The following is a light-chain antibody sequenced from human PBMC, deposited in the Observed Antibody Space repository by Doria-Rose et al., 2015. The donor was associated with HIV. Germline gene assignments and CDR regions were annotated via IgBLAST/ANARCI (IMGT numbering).Light chain of an antibody. CDR2: LGS. V-gene: IGKV2-28*01. CDR3: MQPLQITPT. J-gene: IGKJ5*01. Sequence: WAWYLQTPGQSQQLLIYLGSTRASGVPDRFSGSGSGTDFTLNISRVEGEDVGIYYYMQPLQITPTFGQGTRLEIK.